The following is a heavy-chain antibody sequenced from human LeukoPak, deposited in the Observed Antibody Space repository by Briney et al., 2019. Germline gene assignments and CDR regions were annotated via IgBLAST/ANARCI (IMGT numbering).Heavy chain of an antibody. D-gene: IGHD2-8*01. V-gene: IGHV3-33*01. J-gene: IGHJ4*02. Sequence: PGRSLRLSCAASGFTFSSYAMHWVRQAPGKGLEWVAVIWSDGVNKYYAESVKGRFTISRDSSRDTLYLHMNSVRVDDTSIYYCARDDTNGWLDYWGQGTLVTVSS. CDR2: IWSDGVNK. CDR3: ARDDTNGWLDY. CDR1: GFTFSSYA.